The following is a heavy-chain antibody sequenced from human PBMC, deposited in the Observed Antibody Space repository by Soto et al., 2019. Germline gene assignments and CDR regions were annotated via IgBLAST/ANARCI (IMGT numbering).Heavy chain of an antibody. CDR1: DFNFNDAW. CDR2: IKSKSDGGTT. V-gene: IGHV3-15*07. J-gene: IGHJ4*02. CDR3: ATAPGYWASAPFDY. D-gene: IGHD6-25*01. Sequence: EVQLVESGGGLVKPGESLRLSCVVSDFNFNDAWMNWDRQAPGKGLEWVGHIKSKSDGGTTDYAAPVKGRFIISRDDSKNTLYLQMNSLGAEDTAVYYCATAPGYWASAPFDYWGQGTRVTVSS.